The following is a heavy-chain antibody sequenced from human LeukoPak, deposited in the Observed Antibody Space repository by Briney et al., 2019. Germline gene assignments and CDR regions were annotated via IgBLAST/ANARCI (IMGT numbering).Heavy chain of an antibody. CDR2: IYSGGST. CDR1: GFTVSSNY. Sequence: GGSLRLSCAASGFTVSSNYMSWVRQAPGKGLEWVSVIYSGGSTYYADSVKGRFTISRDNSKNTLYLQMNSLRAEDTAVYYCAREPSGSPDGGRDYWGQGTLVTVSS. J-gene: IGHJ4*02. V-gene: IGHV3-53*01. D-gene: IGHD1-26*01. CDR3: AREPSGSPDGGRDY.